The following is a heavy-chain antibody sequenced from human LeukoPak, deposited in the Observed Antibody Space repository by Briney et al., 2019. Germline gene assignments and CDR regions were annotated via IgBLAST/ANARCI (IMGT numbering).Heavy chain of an antibody. J-gene: IGHJ4*02. CDR1: GFTFSSYA. CDR2: ISGSGGST. V-gene: IGHV3-23*01. D-gene: IGHD3-9*01. CDR3: ATEDPYDILTGYFYNVGNYFDY. Sequence: GGSLRLSCAASGFTFSSYAMSWVRQAPGKGLEWVSAISGSGGSTYYADSVKGRFTISRDNSKSTLYLQMNSLRAEDTAVYYCATEDPYDILTGYFYNVGNYFDYWGQGTLVTVSS.